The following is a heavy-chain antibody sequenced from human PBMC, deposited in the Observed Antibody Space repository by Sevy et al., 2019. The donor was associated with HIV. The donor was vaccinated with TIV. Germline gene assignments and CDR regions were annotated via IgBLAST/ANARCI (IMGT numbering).Heavy chain of an antibody. Sequence: GGSLRLSCAASGFSFTSYSMNGVRQAPRKGLEWVSYISSSSSTIYYADSVKGRFTISRDNAKNSLFLQMNSLRAEDTAVYYCARDQPRNSGFDYWGQGTLVTVSS. CDR3: ARDQPRNSGFDY. J-gene: IGHJ4*02. V-gene: IGHV3-48*01. D-gene: IGHD1-26*01. CDR1: GFSFTSYS. CDR2: ISSSSSTI.